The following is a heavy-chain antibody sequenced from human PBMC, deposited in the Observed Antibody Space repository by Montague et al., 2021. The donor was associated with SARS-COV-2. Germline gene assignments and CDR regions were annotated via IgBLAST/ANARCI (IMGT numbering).Heavy chain of an antibody. CDR1: GGSISSYY. D-gene: IGHD6-13*01. J-gene: IGHJ2*01. V-gene: IGHV4-59*01. CDR2: IYYSGST. Sequence: SETLSLTCTVSGGSISSYYWSWIRQPPGKGLEWIGYIYYSGSTNYNPSLKSRVTTSVDTSKNQFSLKLSPVTAADTAVYYCARDSYSSSWATPYWYFDLWGRGTLVTVSS. CDR3: ARDSYSSSWATPYWYFDL.